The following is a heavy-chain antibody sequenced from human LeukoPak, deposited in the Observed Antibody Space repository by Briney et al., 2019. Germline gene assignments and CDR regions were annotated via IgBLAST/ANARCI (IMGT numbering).Heavy chain of an antibody. J-gene: IGHJ5*02. D-gene: IGHD1-1*01. CDR2: MNPNSGNT. V-gene: IGHV1-8*01. CDR3: ARGRRNKYWFAP. CDR1: GYTFTSYD. Sequence: ASVKVSCKASGYTFTSYDINWVRQATGQGLEWMGWMNPNSGNTGYAQKFQGRVTMTRNTSISTAYMELSSLRSEDTAVYYCARGRRNKYWFAPWGQGTLVTVSS.